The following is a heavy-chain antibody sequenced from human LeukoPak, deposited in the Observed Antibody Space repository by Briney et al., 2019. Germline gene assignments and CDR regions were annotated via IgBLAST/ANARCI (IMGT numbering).Heavy chain of an antibody. J-gene: IGHJ6*02. D-gene: IGHD2-2*01. CDR2: ISNNGGYT. Sequence: GGSLRLSCAASGFTFSSSAMSWVRQAPGKGLEWVSAISNNGGYTYYADSVQGRFTISRDNSKNTLYLQMNSLRAEDTAVYYCARDNRRGYCSSTSCYYYYYYGMDVWGQGTTVTVSS. CDR3: ARDNRRGYCSSTSCYYYYYYGMDV. CDR1: GFTFSSSA. V-gene: IGHV3-23*01.